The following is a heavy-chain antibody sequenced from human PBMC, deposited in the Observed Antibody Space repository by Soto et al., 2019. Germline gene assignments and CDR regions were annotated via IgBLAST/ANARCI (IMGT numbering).Heavy chain of an antibody. CDR2: IYYNEST. CDR3: ARSQSFTVFGVLRHSKFFDY. D-gene: IGHD3-3*01. J-gene: IGHJ4*02. V-gene: IGHV4-59*01. Sequence: SETLSLTCTVSGGSISSYYWSWIRQPPGKGLEWIGYIYYNESTNYNPSLKSRVTISVDTSKNQFSLKLSSVTAADTAVYYCARSQSFTVFGVLRHSKFFDYWGQGTLVTVSS. CDR1: GGSISSYY.